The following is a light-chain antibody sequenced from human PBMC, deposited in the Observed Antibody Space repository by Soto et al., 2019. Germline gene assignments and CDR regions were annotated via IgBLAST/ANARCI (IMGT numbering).Light chain of an antibody. V-gene: IGKV1-33*01. CDR2: DAS. Sequence: DLPMTQSPSSLSASVGDRVTISCQASQDISSYLNWYQQKSGKAPKLLIYDASNLATGVPSRFSGSGSGTDFTFTISSLQPEDFATYFCQQFDNLPLTFGGGTRVEIK. CDR1: QDISSY. CDR3: QQFDNLPLT. J-gene: IGKJ4*01.